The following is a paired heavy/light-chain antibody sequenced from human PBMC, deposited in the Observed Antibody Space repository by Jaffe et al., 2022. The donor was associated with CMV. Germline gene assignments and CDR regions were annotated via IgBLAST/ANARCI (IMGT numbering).Heavy chain of an antibody. CDR2: IHYTGST. D-gene: IGHD5-12*01. Sequence: QLQLQESGPGLVKPSETLSLTCSVSGGFISGDNYYWGWMRQPPGKGLEWIGSIHYTGSTYYHPSLRSRVTISVDTSKSQFSLKLASVTAADTAVYYCARQDGGYVWGMRYWGQGNLVTVSS. CDR3: ARQDGGYVWGMRY. J-gene: IGHJ4*02. CDR1: GGFISGDNYY. V-gene: IGHV4-39*01.
Light chain of an antibody. Sequence: EIVLTQSPGTLSLSPGERATLSCRTSQSVSTNHIAWYQQKPGQAPRLLMYGTWSRATGVPDRFSGSGSGTDFTLTINRLEPEDFAVYFCQQYGSSPRYTFGQGTKLEIK. CDR3: QQYGSSPRYT. CDR2: GTW. J-gene: IGKJ2*01. V-gene: IGKV3-20*01. CDR1: QSVSTNH.